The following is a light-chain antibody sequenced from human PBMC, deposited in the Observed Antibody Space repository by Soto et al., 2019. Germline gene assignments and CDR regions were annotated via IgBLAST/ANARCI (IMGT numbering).Light chain of an antibody. CDR2: EAS. V-gene: IGKV1-33*01. CDR1: QDISNS. J-gene: IGKJ2*01. CDR3: QHYDNLPRYT. Sequence: DIQMTQSPSSLSTSVGERVTITCQASQDISNSLNWYQQKPGKAPNLLIYEASKLQTGVPSRFSGGGSGTHFTFPLSNLQPEDIATYYCQHYDNLPRYTFGLGTKLEIK.